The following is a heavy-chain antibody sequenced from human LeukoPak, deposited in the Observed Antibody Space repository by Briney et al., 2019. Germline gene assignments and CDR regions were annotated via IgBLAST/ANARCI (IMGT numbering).Heavy chain of an antibody. CDR2: IKQDGSEK. J-gene: IGHJ3*02. CDR3: ARHGPDGYNYLDAFDI. D-gene: IGHD5-24*01. V-gene: IGHV3-7*01. CDR1: GFTFSSYW. Sequence: GGSLRLSCAASGFTFSSYWMSWVRQAPGKGLEWVANIKQDGSEKYYVDSVKGRFTISRDNAKNSLYLQMNSLRAEDTAVYYCARHGPDGYNYLDAFDIWGQGTMVTVSS.